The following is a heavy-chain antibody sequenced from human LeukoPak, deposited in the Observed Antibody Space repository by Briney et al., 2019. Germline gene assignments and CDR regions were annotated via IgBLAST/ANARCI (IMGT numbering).Heavy chain of an antibody. V-gene: IGHV4-4*02. CDR3: ARAVTPYYYGMDV. CDR2: IYHSGST. Sequence: SETLSLTCAVSGGSISSSNWWSGVRQPPGKGLEWIGEIYHSGSTNYNPSLKSRVTISVDKSKNQFSLKLSSVTAADTAVYYCARAVTPYYYGMDVWGQGTTVTVSS. D-gene: IGHD4-17*01. CDR1: GGSISSSNW. J-gene: IGHJ6*02.